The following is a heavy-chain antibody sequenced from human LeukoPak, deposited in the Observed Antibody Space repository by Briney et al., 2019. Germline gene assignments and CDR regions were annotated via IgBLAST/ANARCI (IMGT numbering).Heavy chain of an antibody. V-gene: IGHV4-59*01. CDR3: ASWFGCSSTSCYPSYYYMDV. D-gene: IGHD2-2*01. Sequence: GSPRLSCAASGFTFSSYSMNWVRQAPGKGLEWIGYIYYSGSTNYNPSLKSRVTISVDTSKNQFSLKLSSVTAADTAVYYCASWFGCSSTSCYPSYYYMDVWGKGTTVTVSS. CDR1: GFTFSSYS. J-gene: IGHJ6*03. CDR2: IYYSGST.